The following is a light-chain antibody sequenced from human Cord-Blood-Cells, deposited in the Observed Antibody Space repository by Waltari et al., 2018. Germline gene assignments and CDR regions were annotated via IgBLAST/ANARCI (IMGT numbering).Light chain of an antibody. CDR2: AAS. CDR1: QGISSY. CDR3: QQYYSYTFT. J-gene: IGKJ3*01. V-gene: IGKV1-8*01. Sequence: AIRMTQSPSSLSASIGDRVTITCRASQGISSYLAWYQQKPGKAPKLLIYAASTLQSGVPSRLSGSGSCTDFTLTISCLQSEDFATNYCQQYYSYTFTFGPGTKVDIK.